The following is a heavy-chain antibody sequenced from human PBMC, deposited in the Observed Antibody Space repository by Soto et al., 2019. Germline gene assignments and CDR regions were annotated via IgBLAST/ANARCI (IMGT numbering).Heavy chain of an antibody. D-gene: IGHD2-2*01. V-gene: IGHV4-39*01. Sequence: SETLSLTCTVSGGSIGSSDSFWGWIRRPPGKGLQWIANIYYSGTTYYNPSLSSRFTITVDTSRNQFSLKSNSVTAADTAVYYCARYSLSAVSSHWVDPWYYYGLDVWGQGTAVS. CDR3: ARYSLSAVSSHWVDPWYYYGLDV. CDR2: IYYSGTT. J-gene: IGHJ6*02. CDR1: GGSIGSSDSF.